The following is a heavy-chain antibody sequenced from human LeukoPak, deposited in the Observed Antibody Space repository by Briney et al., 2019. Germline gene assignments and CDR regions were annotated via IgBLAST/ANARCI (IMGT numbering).Heavy chain of an antibody. D-gene: IGHD2-21*01. V-gene: IGHV4-59*12. Sequence: SETLSLTWTVSGGSISSYYWSWIRQPPGKGLEWIGYIYHSGSTYYNPSLKSRVTISVDRSQNQFSLKLTSVTAADTAVYYCAREYCGGDCYVDYWGQGTLVTVSS. CDR2: IYHSGST. CDR3: AREYCGGDCYVDY. CDR1: GGSISSYY. J-gene: IGHJ4*02.